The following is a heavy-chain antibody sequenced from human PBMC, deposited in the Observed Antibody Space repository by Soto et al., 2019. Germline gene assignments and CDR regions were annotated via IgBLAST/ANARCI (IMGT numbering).Heavy chain of an antibody. D-gene: IGHD2-15*01. J-gene: IGHJ5*02. CDR3: ARDRIPLPLPPAVFDP. V-gene: IGHV3-33*01. Sequence: SLRLSCAASGFTFRSYGMHXARQAPGKGLEGVAVIWYDGSNKYYADSVKGRFTNSRDNSKNTLYLQMNSLRAEDTAVYYCARDRIPLPLPPAVFDPWGQGTLVTVSS. CDR1: GFTFRSYG. CDR2: IWYDGSNK.